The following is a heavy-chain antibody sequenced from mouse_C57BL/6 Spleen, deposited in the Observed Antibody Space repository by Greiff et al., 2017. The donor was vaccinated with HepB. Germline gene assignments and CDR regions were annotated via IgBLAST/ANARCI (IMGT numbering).Heavy chain of an antibody. CDR1: GYTFTSYW. D-gene: IGHD2-2*01. V-gene: IGHV1-52*01. J-gene: IGHJ3*01. Sequence: QVQLQQSGAELVRPGSSVKLSCKASGYTFTSYWMHWVKQRPIQGLEWIGNIYPSDSETHYNPKFKDKATLTVDKSSSTAYMQLSSLTSEDAAVYYGARSVYGYGFFAYWGQGTLVTVSA. CDR3: ARSVYGYGFFAY. CDR2: IYPSDSET.